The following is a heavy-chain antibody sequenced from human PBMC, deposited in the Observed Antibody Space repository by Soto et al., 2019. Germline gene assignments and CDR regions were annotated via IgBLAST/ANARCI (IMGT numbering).Heavy chain of an antibody. CDR3: ARVPLYSSGWYP. V-gene: IGHV4-34*01. D-gene: IGHD6-19*01. Sequence: SETLSLTCAVDGGSFSGYYWSWIRQPPGKGLEWLGEINRSGSTNYNPSLKSRVTISVDTSKNQFSLKLSSVTAADSAVYYCARVPLYSSGWYPWGQGTLVAVSS. J-gene: IGHJ5*02. CDR2: INRSGST. CDR1: GGSFSGYY.